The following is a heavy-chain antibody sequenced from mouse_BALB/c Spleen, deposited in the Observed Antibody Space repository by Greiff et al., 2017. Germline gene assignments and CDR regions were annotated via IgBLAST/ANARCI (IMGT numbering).Heavy chain of an antibody. CDR3: ARRDLVSSFDY. CDR2: ISSGGGST. J-gene: IGHJ2*01. Sequence: EVKVVESGGGLVKPGGSLKLSCAASGFAFSSYDMSWVRQTPEKRLEWVAYISSGGGSTYYPDTVKGRFTISRDNAKNTLYLQMSSLKSEDTAMYYCARRDLVSSFDYWGQGTTLTVSS. D-gene: IGHD2-10*02. V-gene: IGHV5-12-1*01. CDR1: GFAFSSYD.